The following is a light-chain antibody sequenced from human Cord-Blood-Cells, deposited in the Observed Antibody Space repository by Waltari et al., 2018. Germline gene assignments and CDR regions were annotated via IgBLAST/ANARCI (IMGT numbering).Light chain of an antibody. CDR3: QQYNSYSPYT. Sequence: DIQMTPSSSTLSAYVGERVTITCRASQSISSWLAWYQQKPGNAPKLLIYDASSVESGVPSRFIGSGSGTEFTLTISSLQPDDFATYYCQQYNSYSPYTFGQGTKLEIK. J-gene: IGKJ2*01. CDR1: QSISSW. V-gene: IGKV1-5*01. CDR2: DAS.